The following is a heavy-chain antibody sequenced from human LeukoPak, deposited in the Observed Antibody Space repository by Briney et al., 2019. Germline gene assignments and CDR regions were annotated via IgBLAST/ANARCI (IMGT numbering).Heavy chain of an antibody. V-gene: IGHV4-61*05. D-gene: IGHD1-26*01. CDR1: GGSISSSSYY. J-gene: IGHJ4*02. CDR3: ASSYSGSYPDFDY. CDR2: IYYSGST. Sequence: SETLSLTCTVSGGSISSSSYYWGWIRQPPGKGLEWIGYIYYSGSTNYNPSLKSRVTISVDTSKNQFSLKLSSVTAADTAVYYCASSYSGSYPDFDYWGQGTLVTVSS.